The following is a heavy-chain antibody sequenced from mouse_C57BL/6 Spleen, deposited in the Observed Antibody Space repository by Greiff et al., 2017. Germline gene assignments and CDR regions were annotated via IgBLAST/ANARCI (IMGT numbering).Heavy chain of an antibody. CDR1: GYAFSSSW. CDR3: ARWRAQATWSDYFDY. Sequence: VKLVESGPELVKPGASVKISCKASGYAFSSSWMNWVKQRPGKGLEWIGRIYPGDGDTNYNGKFKGKATLTADKSSSTAYMQLSSLTSEDSAVYFCARWRAQATWSDYFDYWGQGTTLTVSS. CDR2: IYPGDGDT. V-gene: IGHV1-82*01. J-gene: IGHJ2*01. D-gene: IGHD3-2*02.